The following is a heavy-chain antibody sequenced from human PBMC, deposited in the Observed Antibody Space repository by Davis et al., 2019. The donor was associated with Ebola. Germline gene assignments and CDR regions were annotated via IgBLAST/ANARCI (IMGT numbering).Heavy chain of an antibody. CDR3: ARGILAEGLDS. CDR1: GVTLSSYN. CDR2: VIPILGTT. D-gene: IGHD5-18*01. Sequence: SVKVSCKASGVTLSSYNINWVRLTPGQGLEWIGGVIPILGTTKKAQKFQGRVTITADKSTSTVYMELNRLRFEGTAVYHCARGILAEGLDSWGQGTLVTVSS. V-gene: IGHV1-69*08. J-gene: IGHJ4*02.